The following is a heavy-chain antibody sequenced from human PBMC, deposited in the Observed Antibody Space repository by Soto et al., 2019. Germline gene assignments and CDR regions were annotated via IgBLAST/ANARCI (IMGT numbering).Heavy chain of an antibody. CDR1: GFTFTNSA. J-gene: IGHJ6*02. D-gene: IGHD3-3*01. Sequence: GASVKVSCKASGFTFTNSAVQWVRQARGQRLEWIGWIVVGSGNTNYAQKFQERVTITRDMSTSTAYMELSSLRSEDTAVYYCAAGCLRFLEWSPQPYYGMDVGGQGTTFTVSS. CDR2: IVVGSGNT. CDR3: AAGCLRFLEWSPQPYYGMDV. V-gene: IGHV1-58*01.